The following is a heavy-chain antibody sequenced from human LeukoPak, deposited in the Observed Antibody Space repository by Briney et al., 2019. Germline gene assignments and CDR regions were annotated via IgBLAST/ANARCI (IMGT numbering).Heavy chain of an antibody. CDR3: AKGYSGSYYSGNDY. V-gene: IGHV3-23*01. Sequence: GGSLRLSCAASGFTFSSYAMSWVRQAPGKGLEWVSVISGSGDNTDYADSVKGRSTISRGNSKNTLYLQMNSLRAEDTAVYFCAKGYSGSYYSGNDYWGQGTLVSASS. CDR2: ISGSGDNT. J-gene: IGHJ4*02. CDR1: GFTFSSYA. D-gene: IGHD2-15*01.